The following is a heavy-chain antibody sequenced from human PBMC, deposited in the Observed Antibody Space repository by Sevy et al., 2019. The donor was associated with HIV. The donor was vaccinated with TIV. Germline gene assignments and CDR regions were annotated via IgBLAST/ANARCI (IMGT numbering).Heavy chain of an antibody. D-gene: IGHD2-2*01. CDR2: IRYDGSNK. J-gene: IGHJ6*02. Sequence: GGSLRLSCAASGFTFSSYGMHWVRQAPGQGLEWVAFIRYDGSNKYYADSVKGRFTISRDNSKNTLYLQMNSLRAGDTAVDYCAEDRWVVVVPSHGIDVWGQGTTVTVSS. CDR3: AEDRWVVVVPSHGIDV. V-gene: IGHV3-30*02. CDR1: GFTFSSYG.